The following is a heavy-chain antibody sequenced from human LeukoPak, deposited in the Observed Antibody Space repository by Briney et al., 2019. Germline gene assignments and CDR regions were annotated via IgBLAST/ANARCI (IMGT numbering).Heavy chain of an antibody. CDR3: ARHKTTGTTSITDAEYYFDY. Sequence: SETLSLTCTVSGGSISSSSYYWGWIRQPPGKGLEWIGSIYYSGSTYYNPSLKSRVTISVDTSKNQFSLKLSSVTAADTAVYYCARHKTTGTTSITDAEYYFDYWGQGTLVTVSS. V-gene: IGHV4-39*01. CDR2: IYYSGST. J-gene: IGHJ4*02. D-gene: IGHD1-1*01. CDR1: GGSISSSSYY.